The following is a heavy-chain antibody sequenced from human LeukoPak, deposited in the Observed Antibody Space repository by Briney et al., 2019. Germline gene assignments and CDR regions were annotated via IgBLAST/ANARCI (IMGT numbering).Heavy chain of an antibody. CDR1: GFTFSGYW. CDR2: IKQDGYEK. J-gene: IGHJ6*02. CDR3: TRDHGLDV. Sequence: PGGSLRLSCAASGFTFSGYWMSWVRQTPEKGLEWVANIKQDGYEKYYVDSVKGRFTISRDNAKNMLYLEMNSLRVEDTAVYFCTRDHGLDVWGQGTTVTVSS. V-gene: IGHV3-7*01.